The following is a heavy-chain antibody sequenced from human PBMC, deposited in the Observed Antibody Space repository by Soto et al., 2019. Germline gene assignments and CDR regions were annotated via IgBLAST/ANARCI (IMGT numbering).Heavy chain of an antibody. CDR2: VYQSGST. V-gene: IGHV4-4*02. J-gene: IGHJ1*01. CDR3: ARGGIMIVVGAY. CDR1: GDSISRSSW. D-gene: IGHD3-16*01. Sequence: QVQLQESGPGLVKPSGTLSLTCAVSGDSISRSSWWSWVRQPPGKGLEWIGEVYQSGSTNYNPSLKSRVTISIDKSKNQFSLKLSSVTAAATAIYYCARGGIMIVVGAYWGQGTLVTVSS.